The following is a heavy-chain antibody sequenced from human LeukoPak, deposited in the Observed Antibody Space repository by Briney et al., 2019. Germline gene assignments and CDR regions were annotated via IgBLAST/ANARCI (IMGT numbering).Heavy chain of an antibody. D-gene: IGHD3-3*01. V-gene: IGHV4-39*07. CDR3: ARSLRSGYYTY. CDR1: GGSISSSSYY. Sequence: SETLSLTCTVSGGSISSSSYYWGWIRQPPGKGLEWIGSIYYSGSTYYNPSLKSRVTISVDTSKNQFSLKLNSVTAADTAVYYCARSLRSGYYTYWGQGTLVTVSS. J-gene: IGHJ4*02. CDR2: IYYSGST.